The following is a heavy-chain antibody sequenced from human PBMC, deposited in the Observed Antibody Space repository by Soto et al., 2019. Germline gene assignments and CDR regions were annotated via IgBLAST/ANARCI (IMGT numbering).Heavy chain of an antibody. CDR2: INAGNGDT. Sequence: ASVKVSCKASGYTFTSNALHWVRQAPGQGLEWMGWINAGNGDTKYSQKFQGRVTISRDTSASTSYMDLSSLRSEDTAVYYCARGPYVAVRDLIDIWGQGTMVTVSS. J-gene: IGHJ3*02. D-gene: IGHD6-6*01. CDR3: ARGPYVAVRDLIDI. V-gene: IGHV1-3*01. CDR1: GYTFTSNA.